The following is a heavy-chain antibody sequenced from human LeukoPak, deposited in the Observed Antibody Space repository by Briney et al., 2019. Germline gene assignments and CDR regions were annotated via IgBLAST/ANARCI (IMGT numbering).Heavy chain of an antibody. CDR1: GFIFSSYW. J-gene: IGHJ4*02. CDR2: IKRDGSER. D-gene: IGHD3-3*01. Sequence: GGSLRLSCAASGFIFSSYWMGWVRQAPGKGLEWVANIKRDGSERYYVDSVKGRFTISKDNAQNSLYLQMNSLRDEDTGVYYCARDKEAAVDFWSGYYPLWGQGTLVTVSS. V-gene: IGHV3-7*01. CDR3: ARDKEAAVDFWSGYYPL.